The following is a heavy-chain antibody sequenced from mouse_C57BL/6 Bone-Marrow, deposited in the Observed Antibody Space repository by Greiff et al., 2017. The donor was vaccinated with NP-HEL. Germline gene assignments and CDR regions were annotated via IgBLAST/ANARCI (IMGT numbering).Heavy chain of an antibody. CDR1: GYTFTSYW. D-gene: IGHD3-2*02. V-gene: IGHV1-53*01. J-gene: IGHJ2*01. CDR3: AREAQATWYFDY. CDR2: INPSNGGT. Sequence: QVHVKQPGTELVKPGASVKLSCKASGYTFTSYWMHWVKQRPGQGLEWIGNINPSNGGTNYNEKFKSKATLTVDKASSTAYLQLSGLTSEDFAVYYCAREAQATWYFDYWGQGTTLTVSS.